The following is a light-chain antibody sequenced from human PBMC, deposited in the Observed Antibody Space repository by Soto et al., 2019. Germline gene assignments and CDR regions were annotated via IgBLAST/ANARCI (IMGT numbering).Light chain of an antibody. CDR1: QSVSSN. CDR3: QQYNNLLY. J-gene: IGKJ2*01. Sequence: EIVMTQSPATLSVSPGERATLSCRASQSVSSNLALYQQKPGQAPRRLIYCASTRATGIPARVSGGGSGTEFNITISSLQSEDYAVYYCQQYNNLLYFGQGTKLEIK. CDR2: CAS. V-gene: IGKV3-15*01.